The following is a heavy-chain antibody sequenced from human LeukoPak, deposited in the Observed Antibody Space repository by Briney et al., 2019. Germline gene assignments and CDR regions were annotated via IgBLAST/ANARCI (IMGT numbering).Heavy chain of an antibody. D-gene: IGHD1-7*01. Sequence: ASVKVSCKASGHTFTGYYIHWVRQAPGQGLEWMGWINPNNGGTKYAQKFQGRVTMTRDTSISTAYMKLSRLSSDDTAVYYCARDYWNYGGYFDYWGQGTLVTVSS. CDR1: GHTFTGYY. V-gene: IGHV1-2*02. CDR3: ARDYWNYGGYFDY. J-gene: IGHJ4*02. CDR2: INPNNGGT.